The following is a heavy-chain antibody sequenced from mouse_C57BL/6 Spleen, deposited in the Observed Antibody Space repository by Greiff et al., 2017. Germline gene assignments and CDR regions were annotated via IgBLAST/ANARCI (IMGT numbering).Heavy chain of an antibody. J-gene: IGHJ2*01. CDR2: IYPRDGST. CDR1: GYTFTDHT. CDR3: AKGEELGPENY. Sequence: VKLMESDAELVKPGASVKISCKVSGYTFTDHTIHWMKQRPEQGLEWIGYIYPRDGSTKYNEKFKGKATLTADKSSSTAYMQLNSLTSEDSAVYFCAKGEELGPENYWGQGTTLTVSS. D-gene: IGHD4-1*01. V-gene: IGHV1-78*01.